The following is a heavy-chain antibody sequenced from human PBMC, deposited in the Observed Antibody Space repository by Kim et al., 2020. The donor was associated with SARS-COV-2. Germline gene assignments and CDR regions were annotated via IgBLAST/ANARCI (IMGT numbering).Heavy chain of an antibody. J-gene: IGHJ4*02. Sequence: GGSLRLSCAASGFTFSNAWMSWVRQAPGKGLEWVGRIKSKTDGGTTDYAAPVKGRFTISRDDSKNTLYLQMNSLKTEDTAVYYCTTGQQLDLNYFDYWGQGTLVTVSS. V-gene: IGHV3-15*01. D-gene: IGHD6-13*01. CDR3: TTGQQLDLNYFDY. CDR2: IKSKTDGGTT. CDR1: GFTFSNAW.